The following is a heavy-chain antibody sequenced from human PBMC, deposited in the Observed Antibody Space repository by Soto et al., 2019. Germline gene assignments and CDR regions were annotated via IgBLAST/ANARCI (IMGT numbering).Heavy chain of an antibody. D-gene: IGHD3-10*02. CDR2: IYYSGST. Sequence: PPGKGLEWIGSIYYSGSTYYNQSLKSRVTISVDPSKNQFALKLRSVTAADTVFFFQAEDGIRDVRSVSAFLLNRSSDL. J-gene: IGHJ2*01. V-gene: IGHV4-39*01. CDR3: AEDGIRDVRSVSAFLLNRSSDL.